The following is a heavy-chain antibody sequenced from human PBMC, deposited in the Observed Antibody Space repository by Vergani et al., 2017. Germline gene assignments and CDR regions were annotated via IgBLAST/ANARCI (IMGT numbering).Heavy chain of an antibody. CDR1: GFTFSTYD. CDR3: ARRDSSSPSLDY. CDR2: IGTAGDT. V-gene: IGHV3-13*01. J-gene: IGHJ4*02. D-gene: IGHD6-6*01. Sequence: EVQLVESGGGLVQPGGSLRLSCAASGFTFSTYDMHWVRQATGKGLEWVSAIGTAGDTYYPASVKGRFTISRENAKNSLYLQKNCLRAGDTAVYYCARRDSSSPSLDYWGQGTLVTVSS.